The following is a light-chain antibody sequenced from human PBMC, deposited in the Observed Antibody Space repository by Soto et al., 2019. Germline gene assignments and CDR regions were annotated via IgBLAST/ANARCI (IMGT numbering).Light chain of an antibody. CDR2: DVT. CDR1: SSDVGGYNY. CDR3: SSYTTSNTRQIV. V-gene: IGLV2-14*03. J-gene: IGLJ1*01. Sequence: ALTEPASVSGYPAQAITISCTGTSSDVGGYNYVSWYQHHPGKAPKLIIYDVTNRPSGVSNPFSGSKSGNTASLTISGLQPEDEADYYCSSYTTSNTRQIVFGTGTKVTVL.